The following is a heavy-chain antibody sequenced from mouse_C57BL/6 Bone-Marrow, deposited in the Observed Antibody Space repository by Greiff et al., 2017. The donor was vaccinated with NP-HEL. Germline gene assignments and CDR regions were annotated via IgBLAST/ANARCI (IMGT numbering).Heavy chain of an antibody. V-gene: IGHV1-64*01. J-gene: IGHJ3*01. CDR2: IHPNSGST. CDR3: ARDYYGSSPAWFAY. D-gene: IGHD1-1*01. CDR1: GYTFTSYW. Sequence: QVQLQQSGAELVKPGASVKLSCKASGYTFTSYWMHWVKQRPGQGLEWIGMIHPNSGSTNYNEKFKSKATLTVDKSSSTAYMQRSILTSEDSAVYDCARDYYGSSPAWFAYWGQGTLVTVSA.